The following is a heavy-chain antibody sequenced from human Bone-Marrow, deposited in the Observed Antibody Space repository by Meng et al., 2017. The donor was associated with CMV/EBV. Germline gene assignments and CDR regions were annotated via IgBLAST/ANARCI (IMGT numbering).Heavy chain of an antibody. CDR2: MNPNRGNT. CDR3: ARGGWELRKFDY. D-gene: IGHD1-26*01. J-gene: IGHJ4*02. CDR1: GYTFTSYD. Sequence: ASVKVSCKASGYTFTSYDINWVRQATGQGLEWMGWMNPNRGNTGYAQKFQGRVTMTRNTSISTAYMELSSLRSEDTAVYYCARGGWELRKFDYWGQGTLVTVSS. V-gene: IGHV1-8*01.